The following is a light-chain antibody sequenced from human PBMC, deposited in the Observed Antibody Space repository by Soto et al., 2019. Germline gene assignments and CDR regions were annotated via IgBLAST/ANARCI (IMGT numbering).Light chain of an antibody. J-gene: IGLJ1*01. CDR1: RLDVGGYNY. CDR2: XXX. V-gene: IGLV2-14*03. Sequence: QSVLTQPASVSGSPGQSITISCTGTRLDVGGYNYVSWYQQQPGKAPKLIIXXXXXRPSGVSDRFSGSKSDNTASLTISGLQTEDEADYYCCSYVSSKTYLFGTGTKVTVL. CDR3: CSYVSSKTYL.